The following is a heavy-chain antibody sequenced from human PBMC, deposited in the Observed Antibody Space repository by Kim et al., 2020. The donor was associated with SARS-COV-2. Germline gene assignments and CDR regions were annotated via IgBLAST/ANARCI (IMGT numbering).Heavy chain of an antibody. CDR1: GFTFSSYG. V-gene: IGHV3-33*08. CDR2: IWYDGSDK. D-gene: IGHD1-20*01. CDR3: ARNASYNRILDY. J-gene: IGHJ4*02. Sequence: GGSLRLSCTASGFTFSSYGMHWVRQAPGKGLEWVAVIWYDGSDKKYAASVKGRFTISRDNSKNTLYLQMDSLTAEDTGVYYCARNASYNRILDYWGQGTQVTVSS.